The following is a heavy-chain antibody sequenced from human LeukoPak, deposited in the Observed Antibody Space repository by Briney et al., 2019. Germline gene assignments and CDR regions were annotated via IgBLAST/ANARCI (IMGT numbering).Heavy chain of an antibody. CDR2: INPNSGGT. J-gene: IGHJ5*02. CDR3: ARDIAVAARVWFDP. D-gene: IGHD6-19*01. CDR1: GYTFTGYY. Sequence: ASVKVSCKASGYTFTGYYMHWVRQAPGQGLEWMGWINPNSGGTNYAQKFQGRVTMTRDTSISTAYMELSRLRSDDTAVYYCARDIAVAARVWFDPWGQGTLVTVSS. V-gene: IGHV1-2*02.